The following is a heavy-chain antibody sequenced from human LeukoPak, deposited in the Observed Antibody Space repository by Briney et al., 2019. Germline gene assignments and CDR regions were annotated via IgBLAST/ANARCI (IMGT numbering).Heavy chain of an antibody. Sequence: GGSLRLSCVASGFTFSTYWMHWVRQAPGKGLVWVSRINSDESNTNYADSVKGRFTISRDNAKNTLYLQMNSLRAEDTAVYYCARDDYGDYFFPYWGQGTLVTVSS. CDR1: GFTFSTYW. CDR3: ARDDYGDYFFPY. CDR2: INSDESNT. V-gene: IGHV3-74*01. D-gene: IGHD4-17*01. J-gene: IGHJ4*02.